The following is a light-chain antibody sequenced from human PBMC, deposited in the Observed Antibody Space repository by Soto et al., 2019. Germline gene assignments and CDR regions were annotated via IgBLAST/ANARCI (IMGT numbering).Light chain of an antibody. J-gene: IGKJ2*01. CDR1: QSISSW. CDR3: QQYNRYSDT. V-gene: IGKV1-5*01. Sequence: DIQMTQSPTTLSSSVGDRVTITCRASQSISSWLAWYQQKPGKAPKLLIYDDSSLQSGVPARFRGSGSGTEFSRTISSLQPEDFATYYCQQYNRYSDTFGGGTKLEIK. CDR2: DDS.